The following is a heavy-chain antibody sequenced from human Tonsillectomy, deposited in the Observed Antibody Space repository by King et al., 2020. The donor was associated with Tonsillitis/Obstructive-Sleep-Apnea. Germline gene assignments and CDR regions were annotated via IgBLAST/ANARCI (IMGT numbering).Heavy chain of an antibody. CDR1: GGSISSSSYY. V-gene: IGHV4-39*01. CDR3: ARQPQNITIVELLNGNDAFDI. Sequence: QLQESGPGLVKPSETLSLTCTVSGGSISSSSYYWGWIRQPPGKGLEWIGSIYYIGSTYYNPSLKSRVTISVDTSKNQFSLKLSSVTAADTAVYYCARQPQNITIVELLNGNDAFDIWGQGTRVTVPS. CDR2: IYYIGST. J-gene: IGHJ3*02. D-gene: IGHD3-10*01.